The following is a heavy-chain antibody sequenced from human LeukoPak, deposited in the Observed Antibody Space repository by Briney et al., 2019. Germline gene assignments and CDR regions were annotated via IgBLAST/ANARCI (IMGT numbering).Heavy chain of an antibody. CDR1: GFTFSSYW. V-gene: IGHV3-23*01. D-gene: IGHD3-22*01. CDR3: AKELDSSGYFDY. J-gene: IGHJ4*02. CDR2: ISGSGGSA. Sequence: GGSLRLSCAASGFTFSSYWMSWVRQAPGKGLEWVSAISGSGGSAYYADSVKGRFTISRDNSKNTLYLQMNSLRAEDTAVYYCAKELDSSGYFDYWGQGTLVTVSS.